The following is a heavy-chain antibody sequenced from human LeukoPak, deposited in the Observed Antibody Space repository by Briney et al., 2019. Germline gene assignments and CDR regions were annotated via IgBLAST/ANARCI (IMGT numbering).Heavy chain of an antibody. CDR3: ATGGGVAAAVHSPYYFDY. D-gene: IGHD6-13*01. Sequence: GVSVKVSCKVSGYTLTELSMHWVRQAPGKGLEWMGGFDPEDGETIYAQKFQGRVTMTEDTSTDTAYMELSSLRSEDTAVYYCATGGGVAAAVHSPYYFDYWGQGTLVTVSS. V-gene: IGHV1-24*01. CDR2: FDPEDGET. J-gene: IGHJ4*02. CDR1: GYTLTELS.